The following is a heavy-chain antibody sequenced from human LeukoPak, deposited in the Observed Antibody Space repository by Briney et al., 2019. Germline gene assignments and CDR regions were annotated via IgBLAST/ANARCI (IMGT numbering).Heavy chain of an antibody. CDR2: IYYSGST. CDR1: GGSISSSIYY. J-gene: IGHJ6*03. Sequence: SETLSLTCTVSGGSISSSIYYWSWIRQPPGKGLEWIGYIYYSGSTNYNPSLKSRVTISVDTSKNQFSLKLSSVTAADTAVYYCARESPYYYMDVWGKGTTVTISS. CDR3: ARESPYYYMDV. V-gene: IGHV4-61*01.